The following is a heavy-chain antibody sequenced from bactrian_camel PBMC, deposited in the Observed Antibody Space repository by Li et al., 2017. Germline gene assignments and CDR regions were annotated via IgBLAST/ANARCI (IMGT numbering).Heavy chain of an antibody. V-gene: IGHV3S53*01. CDR3: AADSRCNGGYLRRIAWEYDN. D-gene: IGHD2*01. CDR2: MFSRGNSA. CDR1: GHPYPTTC. Sequence: HVQLVESGGGSVQAGGSLRLSCVGSGHPYPTTCMGWFRQSPEKEREGIASMFSRGNSANYADSVKGRFTISQDHARNTLILEMNSLAPEDTAMYFCAADSRCNGGYLRRIAWEYDNWGQGTQVTVS. J-gene: IGHJ4*01.